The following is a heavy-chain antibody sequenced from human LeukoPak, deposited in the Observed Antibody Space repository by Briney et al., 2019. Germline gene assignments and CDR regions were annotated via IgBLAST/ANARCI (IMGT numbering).Heavy chain of an antibody. J-gene: IGHJ6*02. V-gene: IGHV4-59*08. CDR1: GGSISSYY. CDR2: IYYSGST. Sequence: SETLSLTCTVSGGSISSYYWSWIRQPPGKGLEWIGYIYYSGSTNYNPSLKSRVTISVDTSKNQFSLKLSSVTAADTAVYYCARQFYYYGMDVWGQGTTVTVSS. CDR3: ARQFYYYGMDV.